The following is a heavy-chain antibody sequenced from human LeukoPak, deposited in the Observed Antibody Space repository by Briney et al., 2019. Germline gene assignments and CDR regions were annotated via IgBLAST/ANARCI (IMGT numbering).Heavy chain of an antibody. D-gene: IGHD6-6*01. CDR2: IYYNGNT. Sequence: SETLSLTCTVSGGSISSSSSYWGWIRQPPGKGLEWIGNIYYNGNTYYSPSLKSRVAMSVDTSKNQFSLKLSSVTAADTAVYFCARLLETFDYWGQGTLVTVSS. CDR1: GGSISSSSSY. J-gene: IGHJ4*02. CDR3: ARLLETFDY. V-gene: IGHV4-39*01.